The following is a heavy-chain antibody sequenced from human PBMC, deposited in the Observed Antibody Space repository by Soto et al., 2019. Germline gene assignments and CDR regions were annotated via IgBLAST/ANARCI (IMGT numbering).Heavy chain of an antibody. Sequence: QVQLVQSGAEVKKPGSSVMVSCKASGGTFSSYAISWVRQAPGQGLEWMGGIIPICGTANYAQNLQGRVTYAHKFQGRATMTADEPTSTDYVEPSSLSSEDTGVYYCGTGDYCTNGVCYTGETDYYGIDVWGHGTTVTFSS. J-gene: IGHJ6*02. CDR2: IIPICGTA. CDR1: GGTFSSYA. CDR3: GTGDYCTNGVCYTGETDYYGIDV. D-gene: IGHD2-8*01. V-gene: IGHV1-69*01.